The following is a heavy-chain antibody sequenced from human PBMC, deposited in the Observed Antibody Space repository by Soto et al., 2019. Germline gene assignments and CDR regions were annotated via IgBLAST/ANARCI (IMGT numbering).Heavy chain of an antibody. J-gene: IGHJ4*02. CDR3: AGSTTVTIMFDY. D-gene: IGHD4-17*01. Sequence: GGSLRLSCAASGFTFSSYAMSWVRQAPGKGLEWVSAISGSGGSTYYADSVKGRFTISRDNSKNTLYLQMNSLRAEDTAVYYCAGSTTVTIMFDYWGQGTLVTVSS. CDR1: GFTFSSYA. CDR2: ISGSGGST. V-gene: IGHV3-23*01.